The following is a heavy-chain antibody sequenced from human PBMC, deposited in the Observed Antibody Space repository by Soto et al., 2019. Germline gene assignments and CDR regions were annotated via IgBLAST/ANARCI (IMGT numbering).Heavy chain of an antibody. CDR2: TYYRSKWYN. D-gene: IGHD6-19*01. CDR3: ARGGSGSGWYRYYYYYGMDV. Sequence: SETLSLTCAISGDSVSSNSAAWNWIRQSPSRGLEWLGRTYYRSKWYNDYAVSVKSRITINPDTSKNQFSLQLNSVTPEDTAVYYCARGGSGSGWYRYYYYYGMDVWGQGTPVTVSS. V-gene: IGHV6-1*01. J-gene: IGHJ6*02. CDR1: GDSVSSNSAA.